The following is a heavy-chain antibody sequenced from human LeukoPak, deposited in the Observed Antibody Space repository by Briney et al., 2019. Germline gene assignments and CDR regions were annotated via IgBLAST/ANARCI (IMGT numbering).Heavy chain of an antibody. V-gene: IGHV4-30-2*01. D-gene: IGHD3-9*01. J-gene: IGHJ4*02. CDR2: IYHSGST. CDR1: GGSISSGGYS. Sequence: SETLSLTCAVSGGSISSGGYSWSWIRQPPGKGLEWIGYIYHSGSTYYNPSLKSRVTISVDRSKNQFSLKLSSMTAADTAVYYCARATSRYFDWSPFDYWGQGTLVTVSS. CDR3: ARATSRYFDWSPFDY.